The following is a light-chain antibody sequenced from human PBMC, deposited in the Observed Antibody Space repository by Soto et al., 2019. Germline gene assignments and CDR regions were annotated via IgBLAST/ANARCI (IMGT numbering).Light chain of an antibody. CDR2: DVS. J-gene: IGLJ1*01. CDR1: SSDVGGYNY. Sequence: QSALTQPASVSGSPGQSITISCTGTSSDVGGYNYVSWYQQHPGKAPKLMIYDVSNRPSGVSNRFSGSKSGNTASLTISGLQPDDEDDYYCSSYTTSSTRVFGTGTKVTVL. CDR3: SSYTTSSTRV. V-gene: IGLV2-14*01.